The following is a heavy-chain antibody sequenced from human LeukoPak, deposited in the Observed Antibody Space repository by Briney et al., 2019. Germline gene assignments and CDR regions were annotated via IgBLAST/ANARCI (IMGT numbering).Heavy chain of an antibody. V-gene: IGHV3-23*01. J-gene: IGHJ4*02. CDR3: AKDHIQLWRKGEYYFDY. CDR2: ISGSGGST. Sequence: QAGGSLRLSCAASGFTFSSYSMNWVRQAPGKGLEWVSAISGSGGSTYYADSVKGRFTISRDNSKNTLYLQMNSLRAEDTAVYYCAKDHIQLWRKGEYYFDYWGQGTLVTVSS. D-gene: IGHD5-18*01. CDR1: GFTFSSYS.